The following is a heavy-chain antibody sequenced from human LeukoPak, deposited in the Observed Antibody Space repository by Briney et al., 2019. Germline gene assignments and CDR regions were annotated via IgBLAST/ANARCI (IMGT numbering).Heavy chain of an antibody. Sequence: ASVKVSCKASGYTFTSYDINWVRQTTGQGLEWMGWMNPNSGNTGYAQKFQGRVTMTRNTSITTAYMELSSLRSEDTAVYYCAVAAPFYHYFHLDVWGKGTPVTGSS. CDR1: GYTFTSYD. CDR2: MNPNSGNT. V-gene: IGHV1-8*01. J-gene: IGHJ6*03. CDR3: AVAAPFYHYFHLDV. D-gene: IGHD2-15*01.